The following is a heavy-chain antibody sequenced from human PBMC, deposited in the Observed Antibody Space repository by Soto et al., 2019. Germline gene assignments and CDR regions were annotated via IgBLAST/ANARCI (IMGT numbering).Heavy chain of an antibody. CDR3: AREGCSGGSCYSYYYCGIDV. V-gene: IGHV3-48*02. CDR1: GFTFSSYS. CDR2: ISSSSSTI. Sequence: EVQLVESGGGVVQPGGSLRLSCAASGFTFSSYSMNWVRQAPGKGLEWVSYISSSSSTIYYADSMKGRFTISRDNPKNSLYLQMNSLRDGDTAVYYCAREGCSGGSCYSYYYCGIDVWGQGTTGTVSS. J-gene: IGHJ6*02. D-gene: IGHD2-15*01.